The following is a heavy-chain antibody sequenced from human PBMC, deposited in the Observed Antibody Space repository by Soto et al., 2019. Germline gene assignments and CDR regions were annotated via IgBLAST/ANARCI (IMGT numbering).Heavy chain of an antibody. CDR2: VQQGGSER. CDR3: VRGDR. CDR1: GFMFSNFW. Sequence: EVQLVEAGGGLVQPGESLRLSCAASGFMFSNFWMSWVRQGQAKGLEWVASVQQGGSERYYVDSVKGRFTISRDNAKNSLYLQMNSLTAEDTAVYYCVRGDRWGRGTLVTVSS. J-gene: IGHJ4*02. V-gene: IGHV3-7*01.